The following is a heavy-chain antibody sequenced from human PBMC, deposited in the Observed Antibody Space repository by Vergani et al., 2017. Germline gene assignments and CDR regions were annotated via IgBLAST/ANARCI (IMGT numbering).Heavy chain of an antibody. CDR1: GFTFSSYA. CDR2: ISSSGSTI. Sequence: QVQLVESGGGLVKPGGSLRLSCAASGFTFSSYAMSWVRQAPGKGLEWVSAISSSGSTIYYADSVKGRFTISRDNAKNSLYLQMNSLRAEDTAVYYCAREAASWGLHYNWFDPWGQGTLVTVSS. CDR3: AREAASWGLHYNWFDP. J-gene: IGHJ5*02. V-gene: IGHV3-11*01. D-gene: IGHD1-26*01.